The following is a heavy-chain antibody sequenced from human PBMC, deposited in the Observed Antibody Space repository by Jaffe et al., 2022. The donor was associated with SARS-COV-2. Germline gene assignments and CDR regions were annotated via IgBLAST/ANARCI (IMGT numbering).Heavy chain of an antibody. J-gene: IGHJ6*02. CDR3: AKANQYQRRFYYYYGMDV. CDR1: GFTFSSYG. V-gene: IGHV3-30*18. Sequence: QVQLVESGGGVVQPGRSLRLSCAASGFTFSSYGMHWVRQAPGKGLEWVAVISYDGSNKYYADSVKGRFTISRDNSKNTLYLQMNSLRAEDTAVYYCAKANQYQRRFYYYYGMDVWGQGTTVTVSS. D-gene: IGHD2-2*01. CDR2: ISYDGSNK.